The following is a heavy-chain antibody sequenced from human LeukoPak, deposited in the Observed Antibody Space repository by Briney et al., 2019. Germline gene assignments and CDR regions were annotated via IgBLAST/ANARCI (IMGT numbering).Heavy chain of an antibody. CDR2: INPNSGGT. V-gene: IGHV1-2*02. D-gene: IGHD3-10*01. CDR3: ARETAQDGSGSYPDY. CDR1: GYTFTGYY. J-gene: IGHJ4*02. Sequence: GASVKVSCKSSGYTFTGYYMHWVRQAPGQGLEWMGWINPNSGGTNYAQKFQGRVTMTRDTSISTAYMELSRPRSDDTAVYYCARETAQDGSGSYPDYWGQGTLVTVSS.